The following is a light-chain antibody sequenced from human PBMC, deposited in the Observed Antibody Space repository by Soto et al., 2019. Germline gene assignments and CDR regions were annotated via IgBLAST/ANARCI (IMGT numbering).Light chain of an antibody. Sequence: QSALTQPASVSGSPGQSITISCTGTSRDVGGYNYVSWYQQHPGKAPKLMIYEVSNRPSGVSNRFSGSKSGNTASLTLSGLQAEDEADYYCSSYTSSSGWVFGGGTKLTVL. J-gene: IGLJ3*02. V-gene: IGLV2-14*01. CDR2: EVS. CDR1: SRDVGGYNY. CDR3: SSYTSSSGWV.